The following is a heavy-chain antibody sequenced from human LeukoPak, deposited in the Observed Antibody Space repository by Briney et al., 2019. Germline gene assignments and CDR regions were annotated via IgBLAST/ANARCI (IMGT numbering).Heavy chain of an antibody. CDR2: IYHSGRT. D-gene: IGHD2/OR15-2a*01. J-gene: IGHJ4*02. Sequence: SETLSLTCAVSGGSISSSNWWSWVRQPPGKGLEWIGEIYHSGRTNYNPSLKSRVTISVDKSKNQFSLKLSSVTAADTAVYYCVRDEHGNPPAYWGQGTLVTVSS. CDR3: VRDEHGNPPAY. V-gene: IGHV4-4*02. CDR1: GGSISSSNW.